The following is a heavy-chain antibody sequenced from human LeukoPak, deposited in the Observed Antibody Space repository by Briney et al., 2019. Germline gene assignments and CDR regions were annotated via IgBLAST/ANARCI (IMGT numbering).Heavy chain of an antibody. D-gene: IGHD1-26*01. CDR1: GFTFSSYW. J-gene: IGHJ4*02. V-gene: IGHV3-7*01. CDR2: IKQDGSEE. CDR3: ARGSSAGASLRHDY. Sequence: GGSLRLSCAASGFTFSSYWMSWVRQAPGKGLEWVANIKQDGSEETFVDSVEGRFTISRDNAKKSLYLQMNSLRAEDTAVYYCARGSSAGASLRHDYWGQGTLVTVSS.